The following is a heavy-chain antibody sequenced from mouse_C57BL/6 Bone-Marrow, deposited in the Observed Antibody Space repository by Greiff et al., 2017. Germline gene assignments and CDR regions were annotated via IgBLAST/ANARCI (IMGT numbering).Heavy chain of an antibody. CDR3: AREGNWDGLYAMDY. J-gene: IGHJ4*01. V-gene: IGHV1-64*01. CDR2: IHPNSGST. Sequence: QVQLQQPGAELVKPGASVKLSCKASGYTFTSYWMHWVKQSTGQGLEWIGMIHPNSGSTNYNEKFKSKATLTVDKSSSTAYMQLSSLTSEDSAVYYCAREGNWDGLYAMDYWGQGTSVTVSS. CDR1: GYTFTSYW. D-gene: IGHD4-1*01.